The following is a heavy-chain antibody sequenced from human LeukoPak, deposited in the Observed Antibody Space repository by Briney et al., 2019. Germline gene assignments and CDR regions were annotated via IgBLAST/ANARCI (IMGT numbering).Heavy chain of an antibody. V-gene: IGHV5-51*01. D-gene: IGHD2-21*02. CDR2: IYPGDSDT. Sequence: GESLKISRKGSGYSFTTYWIGWVRQMPGKGLEWMGIIYPGDSDTRYSPSFQGQVTISADKSISTAYLQWSSLKASDTAIYYCARPPAYCAGDCYAFDIWGQGTMVTVSS. CDR1: GYSFTTYW. J-gene: IGHJ3*02. CDR3: ARPPAYCAGDCYAFDI.